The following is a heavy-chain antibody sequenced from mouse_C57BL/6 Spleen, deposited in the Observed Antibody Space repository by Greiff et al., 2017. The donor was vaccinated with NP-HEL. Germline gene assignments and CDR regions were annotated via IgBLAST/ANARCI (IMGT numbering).Heavy chain of an antibody. Sequence: QVQLQQSGAELVRPGASVTLSCKASGYTFTDYEMHWVKQTPVHGLEWIGAIDPETGGTAYNQKFKGKAILTADKSSSTAYMQLNSLTSEDSAVYYCAYGSSYPGDYWGQGTTLTVSS. D-gene: IGHD1-1*01. V-gene: IGHV1-15*01. CDR1: GYTFTDYE. CDR3: AYGSSYPGDY. CDR2: IDPETGGT. J-gene: IGHJ2*01.